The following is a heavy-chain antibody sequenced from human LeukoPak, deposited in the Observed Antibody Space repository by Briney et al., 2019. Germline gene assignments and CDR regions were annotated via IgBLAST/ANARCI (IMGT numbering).Heavy chain of an antibody. V-gene: IGHV3-23*01. CDR2: IASSGNI. CDR1: GFSVSTYA. J-gene: IGHJ3*01. Sequence: PGGSLRLSCSASGFSVSTYAMGWVRQTPVRGLEWVASIASSGNIMYAESPKGRFTISRDSSTNTVFLQINSLRAEDTAVYHCAKYLQPSGAPYALDFWGQGTKVTVPS. CDR3: AKYLQPSGAPYALDF. D-gene: IGHD2-15*01.